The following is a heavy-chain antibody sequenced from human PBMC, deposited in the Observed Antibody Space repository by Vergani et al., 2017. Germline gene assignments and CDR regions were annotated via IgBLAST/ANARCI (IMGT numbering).Heavy chain of an antibody. V-gene: IGHV3-23*01. CDR3: ASISSGRREKNFDY. CDR2: ISGSGGST. Sequence: EVQLLESGGGLVQPGGSLRLSCAASGFTFSSYAMSWVRQAPGKGLELVSAISGSGGSTYYADSVKGRFTISRDNSKNTLYLQMNSLRAEDTAVYYCASISSGRREKNFDYWGQGTLVTVSS. D-gene: IGHD6-19*01. CDR1: GFTFSSYA. J-gene: IGHJ4*02.